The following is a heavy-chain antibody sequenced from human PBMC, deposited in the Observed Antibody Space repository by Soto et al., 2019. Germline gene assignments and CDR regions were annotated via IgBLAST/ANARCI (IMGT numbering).Heavy chain of an antibody. J-gene: IGHJ4*02. D-gene: IGHD3-10*01. CDR3: ARRRLLWFGRGGYFDY. CDR2: IYYSGST. V-gene: IGHV4-39*01. Sequence: QLQLQESGPGLVKPSETLSLTCTVSGGSISSSSYYWGWIRQPPGKGLEWIGSIYYSGSTYYNPSLKSRVTISVDTSKNQFSLKLSSVTAADTAVYYCARRRLLWFGRGGYFDYWGQGTLVTVSS. CDR1: GGSISSSSYY.